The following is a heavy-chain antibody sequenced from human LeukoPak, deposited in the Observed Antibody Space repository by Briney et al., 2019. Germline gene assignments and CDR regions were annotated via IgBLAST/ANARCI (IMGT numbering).Heavy chain of an antibody. CDR3: ARDAPLDV. Sequence: GGSLRLSCAASGFTFSSNWMSWVRQAPGKGLEWVANIKQDGSEKYYVDSVKGRFTIYRDNAKNSLYLQMNSLRTEDTAVYYCARDAPLDVWGQGTTVTVSS. J-gene: IGHJ6*02. CDR2: IKQDGSEK. CDR1: GFTFSSNW. V-gene: IGHV3-7*04.